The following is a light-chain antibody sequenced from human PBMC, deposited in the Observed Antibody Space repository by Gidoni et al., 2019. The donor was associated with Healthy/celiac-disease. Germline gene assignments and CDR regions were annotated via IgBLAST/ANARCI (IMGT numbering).Light chain of an antibody. CDR2: DVS. CDR1: SSDVGCYNY. Sequence: QSVLPQPAYVSGSPAQSLTISCTGTSSDVGCYNYVSWYQQHPGKAPKLMIYDVSNRPSGVSNRFSGSKSGNTASLTISGLQAEDEADYYCSSYTSSSTYVFGTGTKVTVL. V-gene: IGLV2-14*01. CDR3: SSYTSSSTYV. J-gene: IGLJ1*01.